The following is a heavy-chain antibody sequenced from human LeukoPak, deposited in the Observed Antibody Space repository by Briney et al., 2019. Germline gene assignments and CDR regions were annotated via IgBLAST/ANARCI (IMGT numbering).Heavy chain of an antibody. D-gene: IGHD2-21*02. CDR3: AKDPSETYCGGDCYRES. J-gene: IGHJ5*02. Sequence: GGSLRLSCAASGFTFCSYGMHWVRQAPGKGLEWVAFIRYDGSNKYYADSVKGRFTISRDNSKNTLYLQMNSLRAEDTAVYYCAKDPSETYCGGDCYRESWGQGTLVTVSS. CDR1: GFTFCSYG. CDR2: IRYDGSNK. V-gene: IGHV3-30*02.